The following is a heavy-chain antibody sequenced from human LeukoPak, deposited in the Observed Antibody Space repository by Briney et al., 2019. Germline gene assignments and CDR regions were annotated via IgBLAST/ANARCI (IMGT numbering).Heavy chain of an antibody. D-gene: IGHD2-2*02. Sequence: GGSLRLSCAASGFTLRSYAMSGVRQAPGKGVEGGSAISGRGGSTYYADSVNGRFTISRDNSKNTLYLQITSLRAEDTAVYYCAKGVVPAAIPVPGDYWGQGTLVTVSS. CDR3: AKGVVPAAIPVPGDY. J-gene: IGHJ4*02. CDR2: ISGRGGST. CDR1: GFTLRSYA. V-gene: IGHV3-23*01.